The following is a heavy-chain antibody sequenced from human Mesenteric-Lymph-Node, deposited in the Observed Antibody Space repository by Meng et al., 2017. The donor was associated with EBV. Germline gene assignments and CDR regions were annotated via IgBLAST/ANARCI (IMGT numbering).Heavy chain of an antibody. CDR3: ARGGDYHDY. J-gene: IGHJ4*02. Sequence: QLQLQGSGSGLVKPSQTLSLTCAVSGGSISNDGYSWSWIRQPPGKGLEWIGFIYHAGATNYNPSLKSRVTLSIDKSQNQFSLRLSSVSAADTAVYYCARGGDYHDYWGQGILVTVSS. CDR1: GGSISNDGYS. CDR2: IYHAGAT. V-gene: IGHV4-30-2*01.